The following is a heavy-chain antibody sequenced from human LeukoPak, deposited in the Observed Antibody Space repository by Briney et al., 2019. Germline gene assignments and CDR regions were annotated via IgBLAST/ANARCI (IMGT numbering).Heavy chain of an antibody. Sequence: GGSLRLSCAASGFTFSDYYMSWIRQAPGKGLEWVSYISSSGSTIYYADSVKGRFTISRDNAKNSLYLQMNSLRAEDTAVYYCARDWGRGYSGYEYFDYWGQGTLVTVSS. CDR1: GFTFSDYY. J-gene: IGHJ4*02. CDR3: ARDWGRGYSGYEYFDY. CDR2: ISSSGSTI. V-gene: IGHV3-11*04. D-gene: IGHD5-12*01.